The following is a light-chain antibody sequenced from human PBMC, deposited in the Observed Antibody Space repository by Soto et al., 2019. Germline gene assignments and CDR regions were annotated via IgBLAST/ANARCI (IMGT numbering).Light chain of an antibody. CDR3: QPYAYSPRT. CDR1: QSVSRNY. J-gene: IGKJ2*01. Sequence: EIVLTQSPGTLSLSPGERATLSCRASQSVSRNYLAWYQQKPGQAPRLLIYGASSRATGIPGRFSGSGSGADFTLTISRLEPEDFAVYYCQPYAYSPRTFGRGTKLEIK. CDR2: GAS. V-gene: IGKV3-20*01.